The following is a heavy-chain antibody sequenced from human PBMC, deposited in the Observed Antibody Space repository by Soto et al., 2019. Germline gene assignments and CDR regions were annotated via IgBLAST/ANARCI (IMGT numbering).Heavy chain of an antibody. Sequence: EVQLVESGGGLVQPGGSLRLSCAASGFTFSSYWMSWVRQAPVKGLEWVGNIKQDGSEKNYVDFVKGRFTLSIDNAKNSLYLQMNSLSAEDTAVYYCARIASAGRGWDVWGQGTTVVVSS. CDR1: GFTFSSYW. D-gene: IGHD6-13*01. J-gene: IGHJ6*02. CDR2: IKQDGSEK. CDR3: ARIASAGRGWDV. V-gene: IGHV3-7*01.